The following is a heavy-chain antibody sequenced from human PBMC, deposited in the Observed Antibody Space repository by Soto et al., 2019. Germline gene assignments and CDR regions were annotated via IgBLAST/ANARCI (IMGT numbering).Heavy chain of an antibody. J-gene: IGHJ4*02. D-gene: IGHD6-13*01. CDR3: AIAAAETGDY. CDR2: INHSGST. CDR1: GGSFSGYY. V-gene: IGHV4-34*01. Sequence: QVQLQQWGAGLLKPSETLSLTCAVYGGSFSGYYWSWIRQPPGKGLEWIGEINHSGSTNYNPSLKSRVTISVDTSKNQFSLKLSSVTAADTAVYYCAIAAAETGDYWGQGTLVTVSS.